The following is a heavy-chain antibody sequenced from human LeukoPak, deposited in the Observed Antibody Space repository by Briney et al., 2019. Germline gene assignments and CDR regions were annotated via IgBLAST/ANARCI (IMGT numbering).Heavy chain of an antibody. V-gene: IGHV4-39*07. CDR1: DGSISSSSYY. CDR3: VGFGGWYSPIDY. J-gene: IGHJ4*02. D-gene: IGHD6-19*01. Sequence: SETLSLTCIVSDGSISSSSYYWGWIRQPPGKGLEWIGSIYYSGSSYYNPSLKSRVTITVDTSKNQLSLNVSSVTAADTAVYHCVGFGGWYSPIDYWGQGTLVTVSS. CDR2: IYYSGSS.